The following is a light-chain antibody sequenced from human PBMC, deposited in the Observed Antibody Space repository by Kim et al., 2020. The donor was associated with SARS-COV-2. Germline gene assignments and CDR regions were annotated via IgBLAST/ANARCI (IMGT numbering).Light chain of an antibody. V-gene: IGKV3-11*01. Sequence: SLSPWERATLSCRASQSVSSYLAWYQQKPGQAPRLLIYDASNRATGIPARFSGSGSGTDFTLTISSLEPEDFAVYYCQQRSNWPTFGGGTKVDIK. J-gene: IGKJ4*01. CDR3: QQRSNWPT. CDR1: QSVSSY. CDR2: DAS.